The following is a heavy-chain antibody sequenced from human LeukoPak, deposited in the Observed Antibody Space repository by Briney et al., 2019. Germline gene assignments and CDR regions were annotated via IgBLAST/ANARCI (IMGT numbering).Heavy chain of an antibody. Sequence: PGGSLRLSCTGFGFTFGDYAMSWFRQAPGKGLEWVGFIRSKAYGGTTEYAASVKGRFTISRDDSKSIAYLQMNSLKSEDTALYYCARYYYEDFYFDYWGQGTLVTVSS. CDR3: ARYYYEDFYFDY. CDR2: IRSKAYGGTT. V-gene: IGHV3-49*03. CDR1: GFTFGDYA. D-gene: IGHD3-22*01. J-gene: IGHJ4*02.